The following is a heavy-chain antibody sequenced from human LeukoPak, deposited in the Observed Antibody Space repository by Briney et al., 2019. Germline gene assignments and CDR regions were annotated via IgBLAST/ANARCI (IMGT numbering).Heavy chain of an antibody. J-gene: IGHJ6*03. V-gene: IGHV1-2*02. CDR3: ARVYPTEIPRVVATTYYYYYYMDV. CDR2: INPNSGGT. CDR1: GYTFTGYY. D-gene: IGHD5-12*01. Sequence: GASVKVSCKASGYTFTGYYMHWVRQAPGQGLEWMGWINPNSGGTNYAQKFQGRVTMTRDTSISTAYMELSRLRSDDTAVYYCARVYPTEIPRVVATTYYYYYYMDVWGKGTTVTVSS.